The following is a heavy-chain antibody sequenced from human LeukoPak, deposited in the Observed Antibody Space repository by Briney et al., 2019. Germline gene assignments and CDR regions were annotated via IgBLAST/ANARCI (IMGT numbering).Heavy chain of an antibody. J-gene: IGHJ4*02. CDR3: AKRPDYYDSSGYFDY. CDR1: GFTFSTYF. CDR2: ISGSGGST. D-gene: IGHD3-22*01. Sequence: PGGSLRLSCAASGFTFSTYFMHWVRQAPGKGLEWVSAISGSGGSTYYADSVKGRFTISRDNSKNTLYLQMNSLRAEDTAVYYCAKRPDYYDSSGYFDYWGQGTLVTVSS. V-gene: IGHV3-23*01.